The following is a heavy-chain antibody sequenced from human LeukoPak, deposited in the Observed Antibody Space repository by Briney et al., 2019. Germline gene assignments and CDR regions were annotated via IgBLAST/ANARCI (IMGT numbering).Heavy chain of an antibody. J-gene: IGHJ4*02. D-gene: IGHD6-13*01. V-gene: IGHV4-59*12. Sequence: SETLSLTCTVSGGSISSYYWSWIRQPPGKGLEWIGYIYQSGSTYYNPSLKSRVTISVDRSKNQFSLKLSSVTAADTAVYYCGRGGIAAAASGIDYWGQGTLVTVSS. CDR3: GRGGIAAAASGIDY. CDR2: IYQSGST. CDR1: GGSISSYY.